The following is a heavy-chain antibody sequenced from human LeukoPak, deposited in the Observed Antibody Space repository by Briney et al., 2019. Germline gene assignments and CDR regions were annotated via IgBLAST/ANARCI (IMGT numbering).Heavy chain of an antibody. Sequence: SETLSLTCTVSGGSISGSSYYWGWIRQPPGKGLEWIGSIYYSGSTYYNPSLKSRVTISVDTSKNQFSLKLSSVTAADTAVYYCARGSGSYPSTYFDYWGQGTLVTVSS. CDR1: GGSISGSSYY. V-gene: IGHV4-39*07. J-gene: IGHJ4*02. CDR3: ARGSGSYPSTYFDY. D-gene: IGHD1-26*01. CDR2: IYYSGST.